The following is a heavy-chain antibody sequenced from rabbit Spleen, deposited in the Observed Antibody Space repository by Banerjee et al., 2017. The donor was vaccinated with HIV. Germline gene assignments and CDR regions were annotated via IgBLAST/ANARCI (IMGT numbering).Heavy chain of an antibody. CDR1: GLDFSNTYY. V-gene: IGHV1S40*01. CDR2: IAGSSGIT. J-gene: IGHJ6*01. Sequence: QSLEESGGDLVKPGASLTLTCTASGLDFSNTYYMCWVRQAPGKGLEWISCIAGSSGITYLARWAKARVTFSKNSSTTVTLQMTSLTAADTATYFCARGSVGASYYTYGMDLWGPGTLVTVS. D-gene: IGHD8-1*01. CDR3: ARGSVGASYYTYGMDL.